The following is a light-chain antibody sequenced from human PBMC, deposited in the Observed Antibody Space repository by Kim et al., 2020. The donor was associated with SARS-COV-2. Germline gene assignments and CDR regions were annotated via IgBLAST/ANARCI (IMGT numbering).Light chain of an antibody. CDR2: KAS. CDR3: QQFNTYSQT. J-gene: IGKJ2*01. CDR1: QSISSW. Sequence: SASVGDRVTITCRASQSISSWLAWYQQKPGKAPKLLIYKASSLESGVPSRFIGSGSGTEFTLTISSLQPDDFATYYCQQFNTYSQTFGQGTKLEI. V-gene: IGKV1-5*03.